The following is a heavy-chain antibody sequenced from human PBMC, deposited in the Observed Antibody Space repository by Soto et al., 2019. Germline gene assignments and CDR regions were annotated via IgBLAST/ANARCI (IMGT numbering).Heavy chain of an antibody. V-gene: IGHV3-23*01. CDR2: ISDSGDTT. J-gene: IGHJ3*01. D-gene: IGHD1-1*01. CDR1: WVRFFSLG. Sequence: CSAAGWVRFFSLGVRWILKKKRKGLEWVAGISDSGDTTYYVDSVKGRFTISRDNSRSTQFLQMNSLRPEDTAVYYFAKDRSDGARYRSDVFALWGHGTMVTVSS. CDR3: AKDRSDGARYRSDVFAL.